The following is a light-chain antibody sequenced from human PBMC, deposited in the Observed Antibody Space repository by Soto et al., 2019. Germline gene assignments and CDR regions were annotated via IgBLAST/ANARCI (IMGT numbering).Light chain of an antibody. J-gene: IGKJ4*01. V-gene: IGKV3-20*01. CDR2: GAS. Sequence: VVTQNTGTLSLSPGERATLSCRARQSVTSTYLAWYQQKPGQAPRLLIYGASSRATGVPDRFSGSGSGTDFTLTISKLEPEDFAVYYCQQYSSSPLTFGGGTKVDIK. CDR1: QSVTSTY. CDR3: QQYSSSPLT.